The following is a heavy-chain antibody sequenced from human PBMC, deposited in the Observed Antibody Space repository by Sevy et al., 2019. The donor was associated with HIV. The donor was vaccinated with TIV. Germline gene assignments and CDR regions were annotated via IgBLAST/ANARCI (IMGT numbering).Heavy chain of an antibody. V-gene: IGHV3-30*18. CDR2: VSADAGGA. CDR1: GFTFSTYG. Sequence: GGSLRLSCEASGFTFSTYGMHWVRQAPGKGLDWVAIVSADAGGAQYADSVKGRFTISRDNSKNTVYLQMDSLSAEDTAVYYCAKGVDTYGQSEWLIFDSWGQGTLVTVSS. CDR3: AKGVDTYGQSEWLIFDS. J-gene: IGHJ4*02. D-gene: IGHD3-9*01.